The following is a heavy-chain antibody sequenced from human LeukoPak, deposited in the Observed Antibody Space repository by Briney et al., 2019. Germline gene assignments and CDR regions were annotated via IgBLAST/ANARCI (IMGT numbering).Heavy chain of an antibody. D-gene: IGHD1-26*01. J-gene: IGHJ4*02. V-gene: IGHV3-21*04. CDR1: GFTFSSYT. CDR3: VRDRGTYRPIDY. Sequence: GGSLRLSCVGSGFTFSSYTVNWVRQAPGKRLEWVSSISSSSSFEQCADSAKGRFTISRDNAQNSLYLQMNSLRAEDTAIYYCVRDRGTYRPIDYWGQGTLVTVSS. CDR2: ISSSSSFE.